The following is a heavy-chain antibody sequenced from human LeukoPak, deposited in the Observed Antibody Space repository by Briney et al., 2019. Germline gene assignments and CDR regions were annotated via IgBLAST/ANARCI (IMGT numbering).Heavy chain of an antibody. D-gene: IGHD2-2*02. CDR3: ARGYTGDY. J-gene: IGHJ4*02. Sequence: PGGSLRLSCAASGFTVSSNYMSWVRQAPGKGLEWVSVIYSGGSTYYADSVKGRFTISRDNSKNTVYLQMYSLRVEDTAVYYCARGYTGDYWGQGTLVSVSS. V-gene: IGHV3-53*01. CDR2: IYSGGST. CDR1: GFTVSSNY.